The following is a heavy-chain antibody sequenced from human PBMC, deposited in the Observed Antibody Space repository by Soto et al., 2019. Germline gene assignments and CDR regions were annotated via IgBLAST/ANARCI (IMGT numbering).Heavy chain of an antibody. CDR2: ISSSSSYT. D-gene: IGHD4-17*01. J-gene: IGHJ6*02. CDR3: ARDPSTTVADGMDV. Sequence: EVQLVESGGGLVKPGGSLRLSCAASGFTFSSYSMNWVRQAPGKGLEWVSTISSSSSYTYYADSVKGRFTNSRDNAKNSLDLEMNSLGAEDTGVDYWARDPSTTVADGMDVWGQGTTVTVAS. V-gene: IGHV3-21*01. CDR1: GFTFSSYS.